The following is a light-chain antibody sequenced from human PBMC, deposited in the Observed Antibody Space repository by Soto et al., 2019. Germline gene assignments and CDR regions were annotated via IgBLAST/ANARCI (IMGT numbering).Light chain of an antibody. V-gene: IGKV2D-29*01. CDR1: QSLVYRDGKTY. CDR3: QQYKTYWIT. Sequence: DIVMTQTPLSLSVSPGQPASISCKSSQSLVYRDGKTYLYWYLQKPGQPPQLLIYDSSTLQSGVPSRFSGSRSGTDFTLTISSLQPDDFATYYCQQYKTYWITFGQGTRLEIK. CDR2: DSS. J-gene: IGKJ5*01.